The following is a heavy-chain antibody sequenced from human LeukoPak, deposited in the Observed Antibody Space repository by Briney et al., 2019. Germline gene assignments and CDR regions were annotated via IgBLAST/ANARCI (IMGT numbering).Heavy chain of an antibody. CDR3: ARGTRDGYNHFDY. CDR2: IYYSGST. Sequence: SETLSLTCTISGGSITSYHWSWIRQPPGKGLEWIGYIYYSGSTNYNPSLKSRVTISVDTSKNQFSLNLRSVTAADTAVYYCARGTRDGYNHFDYWGQGTLVTVSS. D-gene: IGHD5-24*01. J-gene: IGHJ4*02. CDR1: GGSITSYH. V-gene: IGHV4-59*01.